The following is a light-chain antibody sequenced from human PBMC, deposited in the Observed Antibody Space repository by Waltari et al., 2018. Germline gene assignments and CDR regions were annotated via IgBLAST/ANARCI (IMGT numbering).Light chain of an antibody. CDR3: SSYRGGITWV. J-gene: IGLJ3*02. Sequence: QSALTQPASVSGSPGQSITISCTGTNSDVGGFNYVSWYQQYPGKAPKLIIYDVTSRPSRVSTGFSGSKSGNTASLIISGLQAEDEADYYCSSYRGGITWVFGGGTKLTVL. CDR2: DVT. CDR1: NSDVGGFNY. V-gene: IGLV2-14*03.